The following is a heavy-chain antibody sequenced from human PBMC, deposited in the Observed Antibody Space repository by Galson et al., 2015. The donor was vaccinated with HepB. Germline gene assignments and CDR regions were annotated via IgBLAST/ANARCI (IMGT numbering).Heavy chain of an antibody. D-gene: IGHD2-21*01. CDR3: AKVGLLWLSHHYFDY. CDR1: GVTFSSYA. V-gene: IGHV3-23*01. CDR2: ISGSGGST. J-gene: IGHJ4*02. Sequence: SLRLSCAASGVTFSSYAMSWVRQAPGKGLEWVSAISGSGGSTYYADPAKGRFTITRDNSKNTLYLQMNSLRAEDTAVYYCAKVGLLWLSHHYFDYWGQGTLFTVSS.